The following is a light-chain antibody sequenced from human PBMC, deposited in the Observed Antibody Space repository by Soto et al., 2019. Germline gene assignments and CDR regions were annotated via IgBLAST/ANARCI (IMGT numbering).Light chain of an antibody. CDR1: SSDVGTYNL. Sequence: QSALTQPASVSGSPGQSITISCTGTSSDVGTYNLVSWYQQHPGKAPKLMIYEGSKRPSGVSNRFSGSKSGNTASLTISGLQAEDDADYYCYSYAGSSTLVFGGGTKLTVL. V-gene: IGLV2-23*01. J-gene: IGLJ2*01. CDR3: YSYAGSSTLV. CDR2: EGS.